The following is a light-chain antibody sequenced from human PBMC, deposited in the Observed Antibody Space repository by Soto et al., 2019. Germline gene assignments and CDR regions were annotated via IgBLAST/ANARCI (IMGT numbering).Light chain of an antibody. J-gene: IGKJ5*01. CDR1: QSVSSN. CDR2: GAS. Sequence: EVVVTQSPATLSVAPRARATLSXRASQSVSSNLAWYQQKPGQAPRLLIYGASTRATGIPARFSGSGSGTEFTLTISSLQSEDFAVYYCHQYDNWPKTFGQGTRLEIK. V-gene: IGKV3-15*01. CDR3: HQYDNWPKT.